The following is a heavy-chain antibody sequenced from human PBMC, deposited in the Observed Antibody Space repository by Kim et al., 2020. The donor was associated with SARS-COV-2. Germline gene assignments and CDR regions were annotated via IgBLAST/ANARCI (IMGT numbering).Heavy chain of an antibody. D-gene: IGHD3-9*01. V-gene: IGHV1-18*01. CDR2: ISAYNDNT. CDR3: ARAGDILTGYYSMCDP. Sequence: ASVKVSCKASGYTFTSYGISWVRQAPGQGLEWMGWISAYNDNTNYAQKLQGRVTMTTDTSTSTAYMELRSLRSDDTAVYYCARAGDILTGYYSMCDPWGQGTLVTVSS. J-gene: IGHJ5*02. CDR1: GYTFTSYG.